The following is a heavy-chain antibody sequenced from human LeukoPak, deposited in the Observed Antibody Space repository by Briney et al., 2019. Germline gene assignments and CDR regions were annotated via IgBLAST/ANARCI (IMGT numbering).Heavy chain of an antibody. CDR3: ARGLTHKWLRTDYYYYVDV. V-gene: IGHV1-69*06. D-gene: IGHD5-12*01. CDR1: GYTFTGYY. Sequence: ASVKVSCKASGYTFTGYYMHWVRQAPGQGLEWMGGIIPIFGTANYAQKFQGRVTITADKSTSTAYMELSSLRSEDTAVYYCARGLTHKWLRTDYYYYVDVWGKGTTVTVSS. CDR2: IIPIFGTA. J-gene: IGHJ6*03.